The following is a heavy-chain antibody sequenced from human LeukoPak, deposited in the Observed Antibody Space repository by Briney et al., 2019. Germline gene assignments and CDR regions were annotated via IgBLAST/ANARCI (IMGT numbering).Heavy chain of an antibody. CDR2: INPNSGGT. D-gene: IGHD4-23*01. Sequence: GASVKVSCKASGYTFTCYYMHWVRQAPGQGLEWMGRINPNSGGTNYAQKFQGRVTMTRDTSISTAYMELSRLRSDDTAVYNCARAPRVVTMFSLPTSDYWGQGTLVTVSS. CDR3: ARAPRVVTMFSLPTSDY. J-gene: IGHJ4*02. V-gene: IGHV1-2*06. CDR1: GYTFTCYY.